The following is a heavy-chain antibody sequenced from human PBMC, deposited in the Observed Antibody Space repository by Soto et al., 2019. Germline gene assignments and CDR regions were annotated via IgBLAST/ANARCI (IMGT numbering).Heavy chain of an antibody. J-gene: IGHJ3*02. CDR3: ARDSGPAGGGACDI. V-gene: IGHV3-23*01. CDR2: VDVGGGST. Sequence: EVQLLESGGGLVQPGGSLRLSCAASGFTFSTHAMIWVRQAPGKGLNWVSTVDVGGGSTYYTDSVKGRFTASRDNSKNTVYLQLNTLRAEDTAIYFCARDSGPAGGGACDIWGQGTMVTVSS. D-gene: IGHD6-25*01. CDR1: GFTFSTHA.